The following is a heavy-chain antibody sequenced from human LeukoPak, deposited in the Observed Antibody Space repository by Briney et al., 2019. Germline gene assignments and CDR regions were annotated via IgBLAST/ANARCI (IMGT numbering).Heavy chain of an antibody. D-gene: IGHD3-22*01. V-gene: IGHV4-38-2*01. CDR3: ARAWDSSGYVDY. CDR1: GYSIRSGYY. J-gene: IGHJ4*02. Sequence: SETLSLTCAVSGYSIRSGYYWGWIRQPPGKGLEWIGSIYHSGSTYYNPSLKSRVTISVDTSKKQFSLKLTSVTAADTAVYYCARAWDSSGYVDYWGQGNLVTVSS. CDR2: IYHSGST.